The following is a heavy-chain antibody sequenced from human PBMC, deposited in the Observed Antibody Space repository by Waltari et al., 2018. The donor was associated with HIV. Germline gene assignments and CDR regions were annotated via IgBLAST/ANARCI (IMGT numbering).Heavy chain of an antibody. J-gene: IGHJ6*02. V-gene: IGHV1-24*01. CDR1: CYNLTELY. CDR3: ATPGQYQLHYYYYGMDV. D-gene: IGHD2-2*01. CDR2: FDPEDGET. Sequence: QVQLAQSAAEVKKPGASVKVSCKVSCYNLTELYMHWVPDAPGKGLEWMGGFDPEDGETIYAQKCQGRVTMTEDTSTDTAYMELSSLRSEDTAVYYCATPGQYQLHYYYYGMDVWGQGTTVTVSS.